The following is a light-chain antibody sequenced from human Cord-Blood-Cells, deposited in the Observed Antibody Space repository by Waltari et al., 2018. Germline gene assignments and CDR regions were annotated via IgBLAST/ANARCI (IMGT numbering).Light chain of an antibody. V-gene: IGLV1-47*02. Sequence: QSVLTQPPSASGTPGQRVTISCSGSSSNLGSNYVYWYQQLPGTAPKLLIYSNNQRPAGVPGRFSGSKSGTSASLAISGLRSEDEADYYCAAWDDSLSGRVFGGGTKLTVL. J-gene: IGLJ3*02. CDR3: AAWDDSLSGRV. CDR2: SNN. CDR1: SSNLGSNY.